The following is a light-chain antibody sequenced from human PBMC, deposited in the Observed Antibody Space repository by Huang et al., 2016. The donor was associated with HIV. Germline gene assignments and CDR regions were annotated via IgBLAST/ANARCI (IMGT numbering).Light chain of an antibody. CDR2: DAS. J-gene: IGKJ2*01. CDR3: QQYDNLPSYT. CDR1: QDISNY. V-gene: IGKV1-33*01. Sequence: DIQMTQSPSSLSASLGARVTITCQASQDISNYLNWYQQKPGKAPKLLIYDASNLETGVPSRFSGSGSWTDFTFTISSLQPEDIATYYCQQYDNLPSYTFGQGTKLEIK.